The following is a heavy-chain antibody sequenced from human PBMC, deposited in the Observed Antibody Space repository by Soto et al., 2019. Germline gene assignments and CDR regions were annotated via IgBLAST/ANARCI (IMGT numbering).Heavy chain of an antibody. CDR2: IYYSGST. J-gene: IGHJ6*02. CDR3: ARDSPRRYGDYGYCYYGMDV. D-gene: IGHD4-17*01. V-gene: IGHV4-31*03. Sequence: PSETLSLTCTVSGGSISSGGYYWSWIRQHPGKGLEWIGYIYYSGSTYYNPSLKSRVTISVDTSKNQFSLKLSSVTAADTAVYYCARDSPRRYGDYGYCYYGMDVWGQGTTVTVSS. CDR1: GGSISSGGYY.